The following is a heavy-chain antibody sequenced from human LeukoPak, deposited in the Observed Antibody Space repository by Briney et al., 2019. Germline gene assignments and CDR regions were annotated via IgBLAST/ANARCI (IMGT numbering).Heavy chain of an antibody. CDR2: INPNSGGT. J-gene: IGHJ5*02. CDR1: GYTFTGYY. CDR3: ARGIDDGDNWFDP. Sequence: EASVKVSCKASGYTFTGYYMHWVRQAPGQGLEWMGWINPNSGGTNYAQKFQGRVTMTRDTSISTAYMELSRLRSDDTAVYYCARGIDDGDNWFDPWGQGTLVTVSS. D-gene: IGHD1-1*01. V-gene: IGHV1-2*02.